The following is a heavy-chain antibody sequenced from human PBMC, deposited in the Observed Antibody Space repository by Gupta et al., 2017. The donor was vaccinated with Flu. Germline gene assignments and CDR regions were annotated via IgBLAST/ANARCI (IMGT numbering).Heavy chain of an antibody. CDR1: GVTFSTYA. V-gene: IGHV1-69*01. CDR2: IIPVFGPT. Sequence: QVQLVQSGAEVTKPGSLVKVSCKASGVTFSTYAINWVRQAPGQGLEWMGGIIPVFGPTNYAQKFQGRVTITADESTSTAYMEISSLGSEDTAVYYCARKGGGHCSGGSCYSFDFWGQGTLVTVSS. D-gene: IGHD2-15*01. CDR3: ARKGGGHCSGGSCYSFDF. J-gene: IGHJ4*02.